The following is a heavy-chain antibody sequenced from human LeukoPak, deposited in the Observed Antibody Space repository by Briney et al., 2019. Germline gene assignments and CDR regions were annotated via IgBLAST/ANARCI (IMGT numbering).Heavy chain of an antibody. CDR2: IYPGDSDT. V-gene: IGHV5-51*01. CDR1: GYTFTNNY. D-gene: IGHD1-26*01. CDR3: ARRSGSYVY. Sequence: GESLRISCQGSGYTFTNNYISWVRQMPGKGLEWMGIIYPGDSDTRYSPSFQGQVTISADKSISTAYLQWSSLKASDTAMYYCARRSGSYVYWGQGTLVTVSS. J-gene: IGHJ4*02.